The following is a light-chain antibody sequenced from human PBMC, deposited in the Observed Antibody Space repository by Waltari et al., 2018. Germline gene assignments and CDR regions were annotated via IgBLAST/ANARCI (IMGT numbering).Light chain of an antibody. J-gene: IGLJ2*01. Sequence: QSVLTQPPSVSQAPRQRVTISCSGSSSNIGKNAVNWYQQLPGKAPKLLIYYDELLPSGVSDRFSGSQSCTSGSLAISGLQSEDEAYYYCAVWDDSLNGVVFGGGTKLTVL. CDR2: YDE. CDR3: AVWDDSLNGVV. V-gene: IGLV1-36*01. CDR1: SSNIGKNA.